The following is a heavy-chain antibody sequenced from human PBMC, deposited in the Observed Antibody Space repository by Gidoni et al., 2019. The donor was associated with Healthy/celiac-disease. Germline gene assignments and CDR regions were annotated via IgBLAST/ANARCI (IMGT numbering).Heavy chain of an antibody. CDR1: GFTFSSYW. D-gene: IGHD3-22*01. V-gene: IGHV3-7*01. CDR3: ARETAASYYYDSSGVDY. Sequence: EVQLVESGGGLVQPGGSLRLSCAASGFTFSSYWMSWVRQAHGKGRDGVADIKQDGSEKYYVDSVKGRFTNSRDNAKNSLYLQMNSLRAEDTAVYYCARETAASYYYDSSGVDYWGQGTLVTVSS. CDR2: IKQDGSEK. J-gene: IGHJ4*02.